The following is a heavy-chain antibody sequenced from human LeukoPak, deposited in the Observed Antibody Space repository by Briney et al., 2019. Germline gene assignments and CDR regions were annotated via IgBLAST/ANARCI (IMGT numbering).Heavy chain of an antibody. CDR1: GYTFTSCD. D-gene: IGHD6-13*01. J-gene: IGHJ6*03. CDR2: MNPNSGNT. V-gene: IGHV1-8*01. Sequence: ASVKVSCKASGYTFTSCDINWVRQATGQGLEWMGWMNPNSGNTGYAQKFQGRVTMTRNTSISTAYMELSSLRSEDTAVYYCARVWQLLVDYYYMDVWGKGTTVTVSS. CDR3: ARVWQLLVDYYYMDV.